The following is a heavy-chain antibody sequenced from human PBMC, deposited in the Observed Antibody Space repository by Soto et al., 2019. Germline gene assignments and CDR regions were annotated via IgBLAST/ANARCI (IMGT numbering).Heavy chain of an antibody. CDR3: ARTEILAYCGGDCSTVY. D-gene: IGHD2-21*02. J-gene: IGHJ4*02. V-gene: IGHV5-10-1*01. CDR2: IDPSDSHS. Sequence: GESLKISCNGSGYRFTSHWINWVRQMPGKGLEWMGRIDPSDSHSNYSPPFQGHVTISADTSISTAYLQWNSLKASDTAMYYCARTEILAYCGGDCSTVYWGQGTLVTVS. CDR1: GYRFTSHW.